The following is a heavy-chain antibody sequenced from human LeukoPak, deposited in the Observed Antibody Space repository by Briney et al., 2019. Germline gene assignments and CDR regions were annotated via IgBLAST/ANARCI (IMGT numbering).Heavy chain of an antibody. CDR2: INPNSGDT. CDR3: ARRFYYAMDV. D-gene: IGHD3-16*01. Sequence: GASVTVSCTASGYSFTGYFIQWVRQAPGQGHEWMGWINPNSGDTNYAQKFQGRVTMTRDTSISTAYMELSRLRSDDAAGYYCARRFYYAMDVWGQGTTVTVSS. J-gene: IGHJ6*02. CDR1: GYSFTGYF. V-gene: IGHV1-2*02.